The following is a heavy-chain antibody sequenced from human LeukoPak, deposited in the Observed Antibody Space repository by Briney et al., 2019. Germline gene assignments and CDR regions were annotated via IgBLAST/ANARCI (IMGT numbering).Heavy chain of an antibody. CDR3: AKDNRPKDIVVVVAARD. J-gene: IGHJ4*02. CDR1: GFTFSSYA. CDR2: ISGSGGST. Sequence: PGGSLRLSCAASGFTFSSYAMSWVRQAPGEGLEWVSAISGSGGSTYYADSVKGRFTIPRDNSKNTLYLQMNSLRAEDTAVYYCAKDNRPKDIVVVVAARDWGQGTLVTVSS. D-gene: IGHD2-15*01. V-gene: IGHV3-23*01.